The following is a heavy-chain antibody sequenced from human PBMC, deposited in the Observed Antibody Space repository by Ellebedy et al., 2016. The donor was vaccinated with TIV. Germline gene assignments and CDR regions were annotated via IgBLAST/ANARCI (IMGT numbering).Heavy chain of an antibody. J-gene: IGHJ4*02. CDR1: GFAFSSYA. Sequence: GESLKISCAASGFAFSSYAMSWVRQAPGKGLEWVSTIDKSGRSTYYADSVKGRFTISRDNSKTTLSLQMNSLRAEDTAVYYCAKLAGVHPWYFDYWGQGTLVTVSS. CDR2: IDKSGRST. V-gene: IGHV3-23*05. D-gene: IGHD2-15*01. CDR3: AKLAGVHPWYFDY.